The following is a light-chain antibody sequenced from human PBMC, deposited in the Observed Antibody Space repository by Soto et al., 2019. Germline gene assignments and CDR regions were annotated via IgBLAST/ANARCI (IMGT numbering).Light chain of an antibody. V-gene: IGLV2-14*01. CDR2: EVS. CDR1: SRDVGAYNS. Sequence: QSALTQPASVSGSPGQSITISCTGTSRDVGAYNSVSWYQQYPGKAPKLMMYEVSNRPSGVSDRFSGPKSGNTASLTISGLQTGDEADYYCSSYRSSSTYVFGTGTKLTVL. J-gene: IGLJ1*01. CDR3: SSYRSSSTYV.